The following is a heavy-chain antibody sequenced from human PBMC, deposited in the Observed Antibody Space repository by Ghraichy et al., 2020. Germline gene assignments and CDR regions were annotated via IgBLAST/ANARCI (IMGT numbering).Heavy chain of an antibody. Sequence: GESLNISCEASGFTFKYYAMTWVRQAPGKGLEWVSTINGRGFDTHYADSVKGRFTISRDNSKNSLYLQLNSLRADDTALYFCAKEGLWFGGNWFDPWGQGTLVIVS. J-gene: IGHJ5*02. V-gene: IGHV3-23*01. CDR1: GFTFKYYA. CDR3: AKEGLWFGGNWFDP. CDR2: INGRGFDT. D-gene: IGHD3-10*01.